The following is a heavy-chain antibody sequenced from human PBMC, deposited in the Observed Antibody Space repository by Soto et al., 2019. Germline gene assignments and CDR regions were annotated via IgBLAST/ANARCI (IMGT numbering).Heavy chain of an antibody. D-gene: IGHD1-26*01. CDR2: ISGSGFKK. CDR3: AKNQGVELVPLATVDWFDP. Sequence: GGSLRLSCAASGFIFENFGMSWVRQAPGKGLEWIYSISGSGFKKYYADSVKGRFTISRDNSKSTVYLELNNLSAEDTAVYHCAKNQGVELVPLATVDWFDPWGQGSVVTVSS. CDR1: GFIFENFG. V-gene: IGHV3-23*01. J-gene: IGHJ5*02.